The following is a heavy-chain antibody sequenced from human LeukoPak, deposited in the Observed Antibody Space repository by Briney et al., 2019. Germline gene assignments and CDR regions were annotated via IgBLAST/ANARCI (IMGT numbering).Heavy chain of an antibody. J-gene: IGHJ4*02. Sequence: ASVKVPCKASGYTFTSYGISWVRQAPGQGLEWMGWISAYNGNTNYAQKLQGRVTMTTDASTSTAYMELRSLRSDDTAVYYCARDSVLRYFDWLLYYWGQGTLVTVSS. CDR3: ARDSVLRYFDWLLYY. CDR2: ISAYNGNT. CDR1: GYTFTSYG. V-gene: IGHV1-18*01. D-gene: IGHD3-9*01.